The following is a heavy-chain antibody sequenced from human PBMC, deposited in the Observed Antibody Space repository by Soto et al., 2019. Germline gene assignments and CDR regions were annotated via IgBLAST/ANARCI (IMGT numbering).Heavy chain of an antibody. CDR1: GFTFSNYW. V-gene: IGHV3-7*01. J-gene: IGHJ6*03. Sequence: EVQLVESGGGLVQPGGSLRLSCAASGFTFSNYWMSWVRQARGKGLEWVASIKQEGSEQDYVDSVRGRFTISRYNARNSLVLRMTGLRAEDTAVYYCARDQGAYVLLIRTGYFYYTDVWGKGTTVTVSS. CDR2: IKQEGSEQ. CDR3: ARDQGAYVLLIRTGYFYYTDV. D-gene: IGHD3-16*01.